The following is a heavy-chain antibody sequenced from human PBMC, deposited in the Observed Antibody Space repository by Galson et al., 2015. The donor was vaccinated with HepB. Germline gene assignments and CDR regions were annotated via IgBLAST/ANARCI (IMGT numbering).Heavy chain of an antibody. CDR3: ARDLVVVPAANPGRYYGMDV. V-gene: IGHV3-21*01. D-gene: IGHD2-2*01. J-gene: IGHJ6*02. Sequence: SLRLSCAASGFTFSSYSMNWVRQAPGKGLEWVSSISSSSSYIYYADSVKGRFTISRDNAKNSLYLQMNSLRAEDTAVYYCARDLVVVPAANPGRYYGMDVWGQGTTVTVSS. CDR1: GFTFSSYS. CDR2: ISSSSSYI.